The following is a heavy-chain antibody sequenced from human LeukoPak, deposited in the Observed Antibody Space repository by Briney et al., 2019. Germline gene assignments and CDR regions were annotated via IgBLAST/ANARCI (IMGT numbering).Heavy chain of an antibody. V-gene: IGHV1-18*01. Sequence: ASVKVSCKASGYTFTSYGISWVRQAPGQGLEWMGWISAYNGNTNYAQKLQGRVTMTTDTSTSTAYTELRSLTSDDTAVYYCAREAPSRPRGGDYWGQGTLVTVSS. CDR3: AREAPSRPRGGDY. CDR1: GYTFTSYG. J-gene: IGHJ4*02. CDR2: ISAYNGNT. D-gene: IGHD3-16*01.